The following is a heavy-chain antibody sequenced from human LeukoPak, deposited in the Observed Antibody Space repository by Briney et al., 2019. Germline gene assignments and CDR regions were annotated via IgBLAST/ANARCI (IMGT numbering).Heavy chain of an antibody. CDR3: ARGLYYDFWSGFAY. J-gene: IGHJ4*02. V-gene: IGHV3-30-3*01. Sequence: GRSLRLSCAASGFTFSSYAMYWVRQAPGKGLEWVAVISYDGSNKYYADSVKGRFTISRDNSKNTLYLQMNSLRAEDTAVYYCARGLYYDFWSGFAYWGQGTLVTVSS. CDR1: GFTFSSYA. CDR2: ISYDGSNK. D-gene: IGHD3-3*01.